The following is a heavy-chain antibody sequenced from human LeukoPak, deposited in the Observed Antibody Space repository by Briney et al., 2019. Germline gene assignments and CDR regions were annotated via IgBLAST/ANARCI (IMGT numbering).Heavy chain of an antibody. V-gene: IGHV1-24*01. CDR1: GYTLTELS. Sequence: ASVKVSCKVSGYTLTELSMHWVRQAPGKGLEWMGGFDPEDGETIYAQKFQGRVTMTEDTSTDTAYMELSSLRSEDTAVYYCATDLQGSKMWELDYWGQGTLVTVSS. CDR3: ATDLQGSKMWELDY. CDR2: FDPEDGET. J-gene: IGHJ4*02. D-gene: IGHD1-26*01.